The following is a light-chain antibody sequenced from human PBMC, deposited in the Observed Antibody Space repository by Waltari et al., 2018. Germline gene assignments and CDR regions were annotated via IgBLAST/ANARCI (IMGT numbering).Light chain of an antibody. CDR2: EVN. V-gene: IGLV2-23*02. J-gene: IGLJ2*01. CDR3: CSYAGTPRVV. CDR1: NNDIGSYHL. Sequence: QSALTQPASVSGSPGQSNPIPFTGTNNDIGSYHLVSWYQQPPGQAPKVIIFEVNKRPSGVSNRFSGSKSGNTASLTVSGLHPEDEADYYCCSYAGTPRVVFGGGTKLTVL.